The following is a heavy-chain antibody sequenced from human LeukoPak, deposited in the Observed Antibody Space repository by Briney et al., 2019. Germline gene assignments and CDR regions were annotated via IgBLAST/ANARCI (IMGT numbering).Heavy chain of an antibody. J-gene: IGHJ5*02. CDR3: ARASSSGYWFDP. D-gene: IGHD3-22*01. CDR2: IYYSGTT. V-gene: IGHV4-31*03. Sequence: PSETLSLTCTVSGGSISSGGYYWTWIRQLPGKGLEWIGHIYYSGTTYYNPSLKSRVTISVDTSKNQFSLKLTSVTAADTAVYYCARASSSGYWFDPWGQGTLVTASS. CDR1: GGSISSGGYY.